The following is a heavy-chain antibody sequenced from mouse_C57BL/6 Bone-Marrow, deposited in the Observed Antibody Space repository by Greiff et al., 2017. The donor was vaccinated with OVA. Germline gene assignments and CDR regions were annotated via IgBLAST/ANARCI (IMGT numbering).Heavy chain of an antibody. Sequence: QVQLQQPGAELVKPGASVKLSCKASGYTFTSYWMHWVKQRPGQGLEWIGMIHPNSGSTNYNEKFKSKATLTVDKSSSTAYMQLSSLTSEDSAVYYCARGGTTVVGGYFDYWGQGTTLTVSS. J-gene: IGHJ2*01. CDR3: ARGGTTVVGGYFDY. V-gene: IGHV1-64*01. CDR1: GYTFTSYW. CDR2: IHPNSGST. D-gene: IGHD1-1*01.